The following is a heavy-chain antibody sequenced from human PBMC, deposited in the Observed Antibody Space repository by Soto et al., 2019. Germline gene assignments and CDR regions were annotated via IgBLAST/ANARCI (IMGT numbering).Heavy chain of an antibody. D-gene: IGHD3-22*01. CDR2: IDPSDSYT. V-gene: IGHV5-10-1*01. CDR3: SRHDYYDSSGHLKALDY. CDR1: GYSFTSYW. Sequence: EVQLVQSGAEVKKPGESLRISCKGSGYSFTSYWISWVRQMPGKGLEWMGRIDPSDSYTNYSPSFQGHVTISADKSISTAYLQWSSLKGSDTAMYYCSRHDYYDSSGHLKALDYWGQGTLVTVSS. J-gene: IGHJ4*02.